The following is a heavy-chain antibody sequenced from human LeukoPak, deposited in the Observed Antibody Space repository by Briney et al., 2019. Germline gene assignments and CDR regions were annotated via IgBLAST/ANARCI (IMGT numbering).Heavy chain of an antibody. CDR1: GGSISSYY. Sequence: SETPSLTCTVSGGSISSYYWSWIRQPPGKGLEWIGYIYYSGSTNYNPSLKSRVTISVDTSKNQFSLKLSSVTAADTAVYYCAREGGSYYPHYYFDYWGQGTLVTVSS. CDR2: IYYSGST. V-gene: IGHV4-59*01. CDR3: AREGGSYYPHYYFDY. D-gene: IGHD1-26*01. J-gene: IGHJ4*02.